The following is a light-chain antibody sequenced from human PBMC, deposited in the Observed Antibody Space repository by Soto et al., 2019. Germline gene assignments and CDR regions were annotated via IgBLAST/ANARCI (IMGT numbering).Light chain of an antibody. CDR2: EVI. CDR1: TSDVGGYNY. J-gene: IGLJ1*01. Sequence: QSVLTQPASVSGSPERRFTFSGPETTSDVGGYNYVSWYQQHPGKAPKFMIYEVINRPPGVSNRFSGSKSGNKASLTISGLQAEDEADYYCTSYTSSSTPVFGTGTKLTVL. V-gene: IGLV2-14*01. CDR3: TSYTSSSTPV.